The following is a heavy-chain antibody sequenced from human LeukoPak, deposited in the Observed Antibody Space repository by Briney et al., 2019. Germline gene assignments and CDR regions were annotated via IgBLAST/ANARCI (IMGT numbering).Heavy chain of an antibody. J-gene: IGHJ4*02. CDR3: SSGHCSSTSCPLFDD. D-gene: IGHD2-2*01. CDR1: CGSFSGYY. CDR2: INQSGIT. V-gene: IGHV4-34*01. Sequence: SESQSPTCPVYCGSFSGYYWSWIRQPPGKGLEWIGVINQSGITKHNPSLKSRVTLSVDTSKYQFSLKLRSVTAADKAVYYCSSGHCSSTSCPLFDDWGQGTLVTVSS.